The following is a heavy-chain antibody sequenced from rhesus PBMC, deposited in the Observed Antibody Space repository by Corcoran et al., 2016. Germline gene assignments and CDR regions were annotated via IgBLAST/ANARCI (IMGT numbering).Heavy chain of an antibody. J-gene: IGHJ4*01. Sequence: EVQLVESGAGWVQPGGSLRLSCAASGFTFRNSWMRWVRQAPGRGLEWVARFKRKVDGETADYAASVKGRFTISRDDSKNTLYLQMNSLKTEDTAVYYCTTVTIFDYFDYWGQGVLVTVSS. CDR2: FKRKVDGETA. CDR1: GFTFRNSW. D-gene: IGHD3-3*01. CDR3: TTVTIFDYFDY. V-gene: IGHV3-30*02.